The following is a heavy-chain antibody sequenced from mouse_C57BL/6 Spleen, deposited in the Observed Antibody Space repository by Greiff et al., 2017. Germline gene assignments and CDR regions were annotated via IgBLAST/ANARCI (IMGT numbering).Heavy chain of an antibody. D-gene: IGHD1-1*01. V-gene: IGHV5-4*01. CDR1: GFTFSSYA. J-gene: IGHJ1*03. CDR2: ISDGGSYT. CDR3: AREGYYGSSYRYFDV. Sequence: EVKLEESGGGLVKPGESLKLSCAASGFTFSSYAMSWVRQTPEKRLEWVATISDGGSYTYYPDNVKGRFTISRDNAKNNLYLQMSHLKSEDTAMYYCAREGYYGSSYRYFDVWGTGTTVTVSS.